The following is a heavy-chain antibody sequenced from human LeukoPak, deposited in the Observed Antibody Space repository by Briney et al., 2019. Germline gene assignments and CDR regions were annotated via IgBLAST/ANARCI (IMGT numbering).Heavy chain of an antibody. V-gene: IGHV1-3*01. CDR3: AREHDVLTGFGFDY. J-gene: IGHJ4*02. D-gene: IGHD3-9*01. CDR1: GYSFNTYA. Sequence: ASVRVSCEASGYSFNTYAIQWVRQAPGQRLEWLGWINVATGNTKYSQKFQDRVTISRDTSASIAYMELSRLRSEDTAVYYCAREHDVLTGFGFDYWGQGTPVTVSS. CDR2: INVATGNT.